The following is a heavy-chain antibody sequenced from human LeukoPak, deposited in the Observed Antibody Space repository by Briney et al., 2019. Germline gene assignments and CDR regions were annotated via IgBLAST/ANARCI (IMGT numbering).Heavy chain of an antibody. J-gene: IGHJ5*02. CDR3: AKGSGINHYHWIDP. Sequence: GGSLRLSCAASGFTFSGYSMSWVRQAPGKGLEWVSVVSGTGGSTFDADSVKGRFTISRDNSKNTVYLQMNSLRAEDTAVYYCAKGSGINHYHWIDPWGQGTLVTVSS. CDR2: VSGTGGST. V-gene: IGHV3-23*01. CDR1: GFTFSGYS. D-gene: IGHD1-14*01.